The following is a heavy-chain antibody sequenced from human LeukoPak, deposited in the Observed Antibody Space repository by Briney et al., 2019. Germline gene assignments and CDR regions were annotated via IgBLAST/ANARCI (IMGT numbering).Heavy chain of an antibody. J-gene: IGHJ6*03. CDR3: AREGHHYGSGSYYNVPYYYYYYMDV. Sequence: PSETLSLTCTVSGGSISSYYWSWIRQPAGKGPEWIGRIYTSGSTNYNPSLKSRVTMSVDTSKNQFSLKLSSVTAADTAVYYCAREGHHYGSGSYYNVPYYYYYYMDVWGKGTTVTVSS. V-gene: IGHV4-4*07. CDR1: GGSISSYY. D-gene: IGHD3-10*01. CDR2: IYTSGST.